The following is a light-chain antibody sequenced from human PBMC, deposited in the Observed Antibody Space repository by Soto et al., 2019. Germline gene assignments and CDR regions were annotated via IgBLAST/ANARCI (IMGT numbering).Light chain of an antibody. J-gene: IGKJ3*01. CDR2: GAF. V-gene: IGKV3-20*01. CDR1: QSVSDNN. Sequence: EIVLTQSPGTLSLSPGERAILSCKASQSVSDNNLAWYQQKPGQAPRLLMYGAFFRVTGVPDRFSGSASGVDFTLTISRLEPEDFAVYFCQQYGASPITFGPRTKVDT. CDR3: QQYGASPIT.